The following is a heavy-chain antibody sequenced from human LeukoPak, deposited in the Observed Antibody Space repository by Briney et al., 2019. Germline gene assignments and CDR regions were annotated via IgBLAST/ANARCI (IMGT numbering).Heavy chain of an antibody. D-gene: IGHD3-9*01. CDR1: GYTCTGYF. J-gene: IGHJ4*02. V-gene: IGHV1-2*02. CDR3: ARVHATGYFSLDLGY. Sequence: ASVKVSCKASGYTCTGYFMHWVRQAPGQGLDWMGWINPNTGGTKYAQKFQGRVTMTRDTSIGTAYMELSTVTSDDTAVYFCARVHATGYFSLDLGYWGQGTLVTVSS. CDR2: INPNTGGT.